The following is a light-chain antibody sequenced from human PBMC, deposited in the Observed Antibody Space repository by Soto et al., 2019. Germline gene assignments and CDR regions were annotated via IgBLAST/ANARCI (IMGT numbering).Light chain of an antibody. Sequence: QSVLTQPPSVSGAPGQRVTISCTGSSSNIAAGFDVHWYQQLPGTAPRLLIYANSNRPSGVPDRIAGSKSGTSASLAITGLQAEDEADYYCQSYDCSLSTYVFGTGTKVTVL. V-gene: IGLV1-40*01. CDR2: ANS. CDR1: SSNIAAGFD. J-gene: IGLJ1*01. CDR3: QSYDCSLSTYV.